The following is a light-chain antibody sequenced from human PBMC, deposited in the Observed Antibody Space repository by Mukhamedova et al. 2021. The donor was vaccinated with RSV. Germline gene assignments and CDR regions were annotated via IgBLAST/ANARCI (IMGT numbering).Light chain of an antibody. CDR2: DAF. V-gene: IGKV1-13*02. J-gene: IGKJ3*01. CDR3: QQFASYPLT. Sequence: WYQRRVHGKLPKLLIYDAFSLESGVPSRFSGSGIGTDFTLTISSLQPEDFAAYYCQQFASYPLTFGPGTTVESK.